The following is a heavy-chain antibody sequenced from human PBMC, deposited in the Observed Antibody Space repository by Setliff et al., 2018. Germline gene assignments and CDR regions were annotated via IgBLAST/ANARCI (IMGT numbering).Heavy chain of an antibody. J-gene: IGHJ6*03. CDR3: AREGVDTRSSTDYRYYMDV. CDR1: GGTFSSYG. D-gene: IGHD5-18*01. CDR2: TIPVFGTT. V-gene: IGHV1-69*05. Sequence: SVKVSCKASGGTFSSYGISWVRQAPGQGLEWMGGTIPVFGTTDYSQKFQGRVTIITDESTSTAYMELRSLRTEDTAVYYCAREGVDTRSSTDYRYYMDVWGKGTTVTVSS.